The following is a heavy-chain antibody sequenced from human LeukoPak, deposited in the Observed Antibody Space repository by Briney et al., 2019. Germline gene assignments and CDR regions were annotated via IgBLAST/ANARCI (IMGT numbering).Heavy chain of an antibody. J-gene: IGHJ4*02. CDR1: GFTFSSYS. CDR2: ISSGSSYI. Sequence: GGSLRLSCAASGFTFSSYSMNWVRQAPGKGLEWVSSISSGSSYIYYADSVKGRFTISRDNAKNSLYLQMNSLRAEDTAVYYCARATEMIVVVITEPLDYWGQGTLVTVSS. V-gene: IGHV3-21*01. CDR3: ARATEMIVVVITEPLDY. D-gene: IGHD3-22*01.